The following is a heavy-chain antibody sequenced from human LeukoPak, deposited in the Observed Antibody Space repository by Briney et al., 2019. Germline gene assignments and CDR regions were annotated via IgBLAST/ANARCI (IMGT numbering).Heavy chain of an antibody. Sequence: PGGSLRLSCAASGFTFSSYWMSWVRQAPGKGLECVANIKEDGSEKNYVDSVKGRFTISRDNAKNSLYLQMNSLRAEDTAVYYCAKAEAARWLDPWGQGTLVIVSS. J-gene: IGHJ5*02. CDR3: AKAEAARWLDP. CDR2: IKEDGSEK. D-gene: IGHD6-19*01. CDR1: GFTFSSYW. V-gene: IGHV3-7*01.